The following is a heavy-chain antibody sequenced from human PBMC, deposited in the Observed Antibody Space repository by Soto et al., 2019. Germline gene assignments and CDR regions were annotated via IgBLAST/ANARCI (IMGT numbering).Heavy chain of an antibody. CDR1: GGSISSYY. D-gene: IGHD7-27*01. J-gene: IGHJ4*02. Sequence: QVQLQESGPGLVKPSETLSLTRTVSGGSISSYYWSWIRQPPGKGLEWIGYIYYSGSTNYNPSLKSRVTISVDTSKNQFSLKLTSVTAADTAVYYCARRWGTSFDFWGQGTLVTVSS. CDR2: IYYSGST. CDR3: ARRWGTSFDF. V-gene: IGHV4-59*01.